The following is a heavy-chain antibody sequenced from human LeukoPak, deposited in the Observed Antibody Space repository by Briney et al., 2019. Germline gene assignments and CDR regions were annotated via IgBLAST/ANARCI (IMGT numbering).Heavy chain of an antibody. J-gene: IGHJ3*02. Sequence: PGGSLRLSCAASGFTFSSYGIHWVRQAPGKGLEWVTFIGYDGRNKYYADSVKGRFTISRDNSKNTLYLQMNSLRAEDTAVYYCAKEDIWGQGTMVTVSS. V-gene: IGHV3-30*02. CDR1: GFTFSSYG. CDR3: AKEDI. CDR2: IGYDGRNK.